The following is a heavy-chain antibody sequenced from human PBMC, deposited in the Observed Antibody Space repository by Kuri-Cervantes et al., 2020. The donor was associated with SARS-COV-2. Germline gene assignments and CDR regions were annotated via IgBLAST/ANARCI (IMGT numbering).Heavy chain of an antibody. CDR3: ARGPGNWGGFDY. CDR1: GGSFSGYY. J-gene: IGHJ4*02. CDR2: INHSGST. Sequence: GSLRLSCAVYGGSFSGYYWSWIRQLPGKGLEWIGEINHSGSTNYNPSLKSRVTISVDTSKNQFSLKLSSVTAADTAVYYCARGPGNWGGFDYWGQGTLVTVSS. V-gene: IGHV4-34*01. D-gene: IGHD7-27*01.